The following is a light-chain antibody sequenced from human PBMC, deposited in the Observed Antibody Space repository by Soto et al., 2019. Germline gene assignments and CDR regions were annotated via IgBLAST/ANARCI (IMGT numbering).Light chain of an antibody. Sequence: EIVLTQSPGTLSLSPGERATLSCRASQSVSSSYLAWYQQKPGQAPRLFIYNASGRATGIPDRFSGGASGTGITPIIITLEPEEFAVYYCQHYGSAPSRLTFGGGTKVEIK. CDR3: QHYGSAPSRLT. J-gene: IGKJ4*01. V-gene: IGKV3-20*01. CDR1: QSVSSSY. CDR2: NAS.